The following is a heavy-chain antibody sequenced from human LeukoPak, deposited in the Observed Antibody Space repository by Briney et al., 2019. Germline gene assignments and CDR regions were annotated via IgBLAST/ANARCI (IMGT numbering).Heavy chain of an antibody. CDR1: GYTFTGYY. CDR2: INPNSGGT. D-gene: IGHD3-22*01. CDR3: ARWVSMIVLSPYYGAFDI. V-gene: IGHV1-2*02. J-gene: IGHJ3*02. Sequence: ASVKVSCKASGYTFTGYYMHWVRQAPGQGLEWMGWINPNSGGTNYAQKFQGRVTMTRDTSISTAYMELSRLRSDDTAVYYCARWVSMIVLSPYYGAFDIWGQGTMVTVSS.